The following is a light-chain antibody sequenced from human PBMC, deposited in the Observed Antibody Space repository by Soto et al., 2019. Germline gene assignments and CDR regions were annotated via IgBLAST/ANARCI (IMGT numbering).Light chain of an antibody. CDR1: QSVSSH. J-gene: IGKJ1*01. CDR2: DAS. Sequence: EIVLTQSPATLSVSPGGGATLSCRASQSVSSHLAWYQQKPGQGPRLLIYDASTRDTGIPARFSGSGSGTEFTLTISSLQAEDFGVYYCQHYDVWRLPCGQGTKVDIK. CDR3: QHYDVWRLP. V-gene: IGKV3-15*01.